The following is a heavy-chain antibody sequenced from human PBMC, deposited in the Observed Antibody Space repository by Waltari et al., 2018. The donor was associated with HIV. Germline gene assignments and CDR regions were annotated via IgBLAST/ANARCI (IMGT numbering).Heavy chain of an antibody. CDR3: ARPKYCSGGSCSDV. Sequence: QLQLQESGPGLVKPSETLYHTCPVAGGSISSISYYWRWLRLPPGKGLECIGSIYYSGGTYYNPSLKSRVTISVDTSKNQFSLKLSSVTAADTAVYYCARPKYCSGGSCSDVWGQGTTVTVSS. D-gene: IGHD2-15*01. J-gene: IGHJ6*02. V-gene: IGHV4-39*01. CDR2: IYYSGGT. CDR1: GGSISSISYY.